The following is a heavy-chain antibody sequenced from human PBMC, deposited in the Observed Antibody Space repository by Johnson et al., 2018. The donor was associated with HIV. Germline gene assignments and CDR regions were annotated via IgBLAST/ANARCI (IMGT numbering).Heavy chain of an antibody. CDR1: GFTVSSNY. CDR2: IYSGDST. Sequence: VQLVETGGGLIQPGGSLRLSCAASGFTVSSNYMSWVRQAPGKGLEWVSVIYSGDSTYYADSVQGRFPISRDNSKNTLYLQMNSLRAEDTAVYYCARDDGWEPTGNDAFDIWGQGTMVTVSS. V-gene: IGHV3-53*05. CDR3: ARDDGWEPTGNDAFDI. J-gene: IGHJ3*02. D-gene: IGHD1-26*01.